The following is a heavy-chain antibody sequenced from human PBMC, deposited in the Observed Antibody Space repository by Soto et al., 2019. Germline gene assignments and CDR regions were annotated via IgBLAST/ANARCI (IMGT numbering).Heavy chain of an antibody. D-gene: IGHD3-9*01. CDR1: GFTFCDHG. J-gene: IGHJ4*02. CDR2: IRNKAYGGTT. V-gene: IGHV3-49*03. CDR3: SRVNVNLDWSDY. Sequence: GGSLRLSCTASGFTFCDHGMGWFRQAPGKGLEWVGFIRNKAYGGTTEYVASLKGRVSISRDDSKSIAYLQMNSLKSEDTAVYYCSRVNVNLDWSDYWGQGTLVTVSS.